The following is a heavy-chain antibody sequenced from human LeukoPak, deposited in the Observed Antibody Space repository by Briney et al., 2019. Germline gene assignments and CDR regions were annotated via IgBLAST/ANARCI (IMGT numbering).Heavy chain of an antibody. J-gene: IGHJ3*02. CDR1: GYTFTGYY. D-gene: IGHD3-3*01. V-gene: IGHV1-8*02. CDR3: ARPLVNYDFWSGYSYVGAFDI. CDR2: MNPNSGNT. Sequence: ASVKVSCKASGYTFTGYYMHWVRQAPGQGLEWMGWMNPNSGNTGYAQKFQGRVTMTRNTSISTAYMELSSLRSEDTAVYYCARPLVNYDFWSGYSYVGAFDIWGQGTMVTVSS.